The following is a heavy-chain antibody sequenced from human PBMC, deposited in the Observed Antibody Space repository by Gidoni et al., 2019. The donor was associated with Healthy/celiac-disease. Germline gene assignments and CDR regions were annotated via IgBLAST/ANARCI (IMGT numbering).Heavy chain of an antibody. D-gene: IGHD4-17*01. CDR3: ARSTTEDFDY. CDR1: GFSLSTSGAG. V-gene: IGHV2-5*01. CDR2: IYWNDYK. Sequence: QITLKESGPTLVKPTQTLTLTCTFSGFSLSTSGAGVGWIRQPPGKALEWLALIYWNDYKLYSPSLKSRLTITKYTSKNQVVLTMTNMDPVDTATYYCARSTTEDFDYWGQGTLVTVSS. J-gene: IGHJ4*02.